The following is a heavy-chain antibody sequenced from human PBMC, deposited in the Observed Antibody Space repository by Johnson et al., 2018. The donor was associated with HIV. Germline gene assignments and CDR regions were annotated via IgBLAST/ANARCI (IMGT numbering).Heavy chain of an antibody. J-gene: IGHJ3*02. CDR2: ISYDGSNK. CDR3: ARDKAVGYSSGWHAFDI. Sequence: QVQLVESGGGVVQPGRSLRLSCAASGFTFSSYAMHWVRQAPGKGLEWVAVISYDGSNKYYADSVKGRFPISRDNSKNTLYLQMNSLRAEDTAVYYCARDKAVGYSSGWHAFDIWGQGTMVTVSS. CDR1: GFTFSSYA. D-gene: IGHD6-19*01. V-gene: IGHV3-30-3*01.